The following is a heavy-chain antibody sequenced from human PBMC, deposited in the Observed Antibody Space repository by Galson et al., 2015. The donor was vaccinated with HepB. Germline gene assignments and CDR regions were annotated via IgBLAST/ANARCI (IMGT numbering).Heavy chain of an antibody. V-gene: IGHV4-4*07. CDR1: GGSIRNFH. D-gene: IGHD2-15*01. J-gene: IGHJ5*02. Sequence: LSLTCVVSGGSIRNFHWNWFRQPAGKGLEWLGTMYTSGNTYYNPSLESRVTMSIDMSKNQFSLRLTSVTAADTAVYYCARDSYHAANCFDPWGQGTLVTVSS. CDR3: ARDSYHAANCFDP. CDR2: MYTSGNT.